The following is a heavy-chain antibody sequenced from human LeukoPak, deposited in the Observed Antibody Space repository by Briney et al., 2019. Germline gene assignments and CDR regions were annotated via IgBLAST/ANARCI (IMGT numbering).Heavy chain of an antibody. Sequence: SETLSLTCTVSGGSISSGSYYWSWIRQPAGKGLEWIGSIYHSGSTYYNPSLKSRVTISVDTSKNQFSLKLSSVTAADTAVYYCARDRGTWNDDGFDYWGQGTLVTVSS. D-gene: IGHD1-1*01. CDR2: IYHSGST. J-gene: IGHJ4*02. CDR1: GGSISSGSYY. CDR3: ARDRGTWNDDGFDY. V-gene: IGHV4-39*07.